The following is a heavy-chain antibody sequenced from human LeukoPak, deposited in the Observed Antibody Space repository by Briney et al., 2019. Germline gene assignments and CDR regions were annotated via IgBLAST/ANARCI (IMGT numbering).Heavy chain of an antibody. CDR1: GFTFSSYS. CDR3: ARERDGYYYGSGSSEFDY. CDR2: ISSSSSYI. V-gene: IGHV3-21*04. Sequence: GGSLRLSCAASGFTFSSYSMNWVRQAPGKGLEWVSSISSSSSYIYYADSVKGRFTISRDNAKNSLYLQMNSLRAEDTAVYYCARERDGYYYGSGSSEFDYWGQGTLVTVSS. J-gene: IGHJ4*02. D-gene: IGHD3-10*01.